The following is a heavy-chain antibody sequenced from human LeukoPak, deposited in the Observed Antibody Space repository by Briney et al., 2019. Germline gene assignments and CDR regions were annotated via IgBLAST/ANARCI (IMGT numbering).Heavy chain of an antibody. Sequence: SGTLSLTCAVSGGSISSSDWWSWVRQSPGKGLEWIGEIYHSGSTNYIPSLKSRVTISIDKSKNQFSLKLSSVPAADTAVYYCAGGSGYAFEYWGQGTLVTVSS. CDR1: GGSISSSDW. D-gene: IGHD5-12*01. J-gene: IGHJ4*02. CDR3: AGGSGYAFEY. V-gene: IGHV4-4*02. CDR2: IYHSGST.